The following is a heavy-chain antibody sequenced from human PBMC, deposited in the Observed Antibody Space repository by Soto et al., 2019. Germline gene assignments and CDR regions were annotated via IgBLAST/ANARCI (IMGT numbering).Heavy chain of an antibody. J-gene: IGHJ6*03. D-gene: IGHD3-9*01. CDR2: IYYSGST. Sequence: SDTLSLTCTVSRGSISSYYCSWIRQPPGKGLERIGYIYYSGSTNYNPSLQSGVTISVDTSKNQFSLQLSSVTAADTAVYYCARIIDYDILTGRQYYYYYYMDVWGKGTTGTVSS. V-gene: IGHV4-59*01. CDR1: RGSISSYY. CDR3: ARIIDYDILTGRQYYYYYYMDV.